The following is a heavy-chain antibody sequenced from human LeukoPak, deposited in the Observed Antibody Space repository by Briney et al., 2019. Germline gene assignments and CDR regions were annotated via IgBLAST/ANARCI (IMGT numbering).Heavy chain of an antibody. CDR1: GGSFSGYY. Sequence: SETLSLTCAVYGGSFSGYYWSWIRQPPGKGLEWVGEINHSGSTNYNPSLKSRVTISVDTSKNQFSLKLSSVTAADTAVYYCARGGEQLVPGEPYYMDVWGKGATVTVSS. D-gene: IGHD6-6*01. CDR3: ARGGEQLVPGEPYYMDV. V-gene: IGHV4-34*01. CDR2: INHSGST. J-gene: IGHJ6*03.